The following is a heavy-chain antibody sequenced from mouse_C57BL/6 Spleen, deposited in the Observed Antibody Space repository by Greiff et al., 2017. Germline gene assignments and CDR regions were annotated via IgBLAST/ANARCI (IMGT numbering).Heavy chain of an antibody. D-gene: IGHD3-2*02. Sequence: QVQLKESGPELVKPGASVKISCKASGYSFTSYYIHWVKQRPGQGLEWIGWIYPGSGNTKYNEKFKGKATLTADTYSSTAYMQLSSLTYEVSAVYYCARSLQTAQATGFAYWGHGTLVTFSA. CDR3: ARSLQTAQATGFAY. V-gene: IGHV1-66*01. CDR2: IYPGSGNT. J-gene: IGHJ3*01. CDR1: GYSFTSYY.